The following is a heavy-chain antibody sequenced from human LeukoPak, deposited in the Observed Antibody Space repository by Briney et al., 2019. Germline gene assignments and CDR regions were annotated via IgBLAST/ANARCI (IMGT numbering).Heavy chain of an antibody. V-gene: IGHV3-21*01. D-gene: IGHD1-1*01. CDR3: ARDLERSDFDI. CDR1: GFSFDSYS. J-gene: IGHJ3*02. CDR2: ITSSSSSYM. Sequence: GGSLRLSCAASGFSFDSYSMNWVRQAPGKGLEWASYITSSSSSYMYYSDSVKGRFTISRDNAKNSLYLQMNSLRAEDTAVYYCARDLERSDFDIWGQGTMVTVSS.